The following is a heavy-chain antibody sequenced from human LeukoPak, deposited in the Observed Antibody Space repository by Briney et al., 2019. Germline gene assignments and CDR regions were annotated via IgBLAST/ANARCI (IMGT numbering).Heavy chain of an antibody. CDR1: GDSIRSYY. Sequence: PSETLSLTCTVSGDSIRSYYWSWIRQPAGKGLEWIGRIYVSGSTNYNPSLKSRVTMSLDTSKNQFSLNLSSVTAADTAVYYCARKALPGNWFDPWGQGTLVTVSS. CDR3: ARKALPGNWFDP. V-gene: IGHV4-4*07. CDR2: IYVSGST. J-gene: IGHJ5*02.